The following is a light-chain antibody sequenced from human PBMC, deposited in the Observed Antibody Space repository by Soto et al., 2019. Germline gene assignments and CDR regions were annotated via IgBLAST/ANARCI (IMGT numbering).Light chain of an antibody. V-gene: IGKV1-39*01. CDR3: QPSYSTPRT. CDR1: QSISSY. J-gene: IGKJ2*01. CDR2: AAS. Sequence: DIQMTQSPSSLSASVGDRVTITCRASQSISSYLNWYQQKPGKAPKLLIYAASSLQSGVPSRFSGSGSGTDFTLTIRSLHPEPFATYYCQPSYSTPRTFVQGTKLEIK.